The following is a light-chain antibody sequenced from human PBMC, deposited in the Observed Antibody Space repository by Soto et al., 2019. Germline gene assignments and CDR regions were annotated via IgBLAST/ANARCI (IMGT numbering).Light chain of an antibody. V-gene: IGLV1-44*01. CDR3: ATWDDTLNVWM. J-gene: IGLJ3*02. CDR2: NNN. Sequence: QSVLTQPPSASGTPGQRVTISCSGSRSNIGSNTVNWYQQLPGTGPKLLIYNNNQRPSGVPDRFSGSKSGTSASLAISGVQSEDEADFYCATWDDTLNVWMFGGGTQLTV. CDR1: RSNIGSNT.